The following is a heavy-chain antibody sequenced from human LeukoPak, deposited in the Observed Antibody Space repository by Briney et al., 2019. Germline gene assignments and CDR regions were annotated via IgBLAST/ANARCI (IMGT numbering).Heavy chain of an antibody. CDR2: ISWNSGSI. CDR1: GFTVSSNY. CDR3: AKDSSSGWSNYYYYGMDV. J-gene: IGHJ6*02. V-gene: IGHV3-9*01. Sequence: GGSLRLSCAASGFTVSSNYMSWVRQAPGKGLEWVSGISWNSGSIGYADSVKGRFTISRDNAKNSLYLQMNSLRAEDTALYYCAKDSSSGWSNYYYYGMDVWGQGTTVTVSS. D-gene: IGHD6-19*01.